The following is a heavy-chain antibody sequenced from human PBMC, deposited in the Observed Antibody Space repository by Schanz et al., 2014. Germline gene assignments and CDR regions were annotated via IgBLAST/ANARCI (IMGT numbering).Heavy chain of an antibody. CDR1: GFTSSNAC. V-gene: IGHV3-15*01. D-gene: IGHD5-18*01. Sequence: EVQLVESGGGLVKPGGSLRLSCAASGFTSSNACMSWVRQAPGKGLEWVGRIKTKTDGGTTDYAAPVKGRFTISRDDSTNTLYLQRNSLKTEDTAVYSCTTGGRRGYSHYFYGMDVWGQGTTVTVSS. J-gene: IGHJ6*02. CDR2: IKTKTDGGTT. CDR3: TTGGRRGYSHYFYGMDV.